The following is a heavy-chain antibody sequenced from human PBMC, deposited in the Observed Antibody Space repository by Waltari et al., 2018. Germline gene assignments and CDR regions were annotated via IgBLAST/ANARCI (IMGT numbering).Heavy chain of an antibody. Sequence: EVQLVESGGGVVQLEGSLRPSCAASGFAFSSYWMHWVRQASGKGLVWVACVNRGGSGMIYADSVKGRFTISRDNAKNTLHLQMNSLRVEDTAVYYCARVKLLEWLPQPAVLDYWGQGSLVIVSS. CDR1: GFAFSSYW. CDR3: ARVKLLEWLPQPAVLDY. CDR2: VNRGGSGM. D-gene: IGHD3-3*01. J-gene: IGHJ4*02. V-gene: IGHV3-74*01.